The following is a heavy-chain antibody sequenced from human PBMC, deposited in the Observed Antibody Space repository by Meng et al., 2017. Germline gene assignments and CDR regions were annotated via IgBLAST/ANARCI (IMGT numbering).Heavy chain of an antibody. J-gene: IGHJ6*02. CDR1: GYTFTSYG. D-gene: IGHD3-16*02. CDR2: ISAYNGNT. CDR3: ARSNIMITFGGVIDHYYGMDV. V-gene: IGHV1-18*01. Sequence: ASVKVSCKASGYTFTSYGISWVRQAPGQGLEWMGWISAYNGNTNYAQKLQGRVTMTTDTSTRTAYMELRSLRSDDTAVYYCARSNIMITFGGVIDHYYGMDVWGQGTTVTVSS.